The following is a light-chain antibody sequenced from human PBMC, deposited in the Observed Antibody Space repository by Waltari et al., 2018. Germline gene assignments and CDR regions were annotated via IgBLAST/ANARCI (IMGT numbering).Light chain of an antibody. V-gene: IGLV2-14*01. J-gene: IGLJ2*01. CDR2: EVS. CDR1: SSDVGGYNY. Sequence: QSALTQPASVSGSPGQSITISCTGTSSDVGGYNYVSWYQQHPGKAPKLMIYEVSNRPSGVSNRFSGSTPGNTASLTISGLQAEDEADYYCSSYTSSSTLVFGGGTKLTVL. CDR3: SSYTSSSTLV.